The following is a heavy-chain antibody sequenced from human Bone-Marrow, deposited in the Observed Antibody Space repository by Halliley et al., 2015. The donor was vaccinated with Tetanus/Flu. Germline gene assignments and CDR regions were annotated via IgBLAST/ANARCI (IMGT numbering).Heavy chain of an antibody. J-gene: IGHJ5*02. Sequence: LLWVSRINYDGSPTDYADSVEGRFTISRDNARNRLYLQMNSLRVDDTAVYYCVRSIGKGFDPWGQGTLVTVSS. V-gene: IGHV3-74*01. CDR3: VRSIGKGFDP. CDR2: INYDGSPT.